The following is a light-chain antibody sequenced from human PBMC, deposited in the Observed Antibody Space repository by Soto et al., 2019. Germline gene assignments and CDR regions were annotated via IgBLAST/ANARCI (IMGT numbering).Light chain of an antibody. V-gene: IGLV1-40*01. J-gene: IGLJ1*01. Sequence: QSVLAQPPSVSGAPGQKVTISCTGSSSNIGAGYDLHWYQQLPGTAPKLLLYGNSNRPSGVPDRFSGSKSGTSASLAITGLQAEDEADYYCSSYTSSSTLVFGTGTKVTVL. CDR2: GNS. CDR3: SSYTSSSTLV. CDR1: SSNIGAGYD.